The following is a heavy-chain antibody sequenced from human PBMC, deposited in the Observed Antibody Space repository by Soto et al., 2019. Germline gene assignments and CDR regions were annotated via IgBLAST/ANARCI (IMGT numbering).Heavy chain of an antibody. D-gene: IGHD2-2*01. CDR2: ISYDGSNK. J-gene: IGHJ4*02. CDR1: GFNFSSHS. Sequence: GALRLSCAASGFNFSSHSMDWGRQASGKGLEWVAVISYDGSNKYYADSVKGRFTISRDNSKNTLYLQMNSLRAEDTAVYYCARDPLSSPSCPLDYWGQGTLVTVSS. V-gene: IGHV3-30-3*01. CDR3: ARDPLSSPSCPLDY.